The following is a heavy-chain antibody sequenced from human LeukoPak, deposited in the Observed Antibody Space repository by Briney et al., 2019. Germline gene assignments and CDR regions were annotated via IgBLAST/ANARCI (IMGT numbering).Heavy chain of an antibody. CDR2: IYYSGST. J-gene: IGHJ4*02. Sequence: PSETLSLTCTVSGGSISSYYWSWIRQPPGKGLEWIGYIYYSGSTYYNPSLKSRVTISVDTSKNQFSLKLSSVTAADTAVYYCARELPFDYWGQGTLVTVSS. CDR1: GGSISSYY. CDR3: ARELPFDY. V-gene: IGHV4-59*12.